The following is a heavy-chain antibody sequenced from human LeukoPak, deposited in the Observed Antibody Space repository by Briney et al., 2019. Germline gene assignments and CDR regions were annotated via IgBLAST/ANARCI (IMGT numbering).Heavy chain of an antibody. Sequence: SGPTLVNPTQTLTLTCTFSGFSLSTSGVGVGWIRQPPGKALEWPALIYWNDDKRYSPSLKSRLTITKDTSKNQVVLTMTNMDPVDTATYYCAHTLSSDCSSTSCLYYFDYWGQGTLVTVSS. J-gene: IGHJ4*02. CDR3: AHTLSSDCSSTSCLYYFDY. CDR1: GFSLSTSGVG. D-gene: IGHD2-2*01. V-gene: IGHV2-5*01. CDR2: IYWNDDK.